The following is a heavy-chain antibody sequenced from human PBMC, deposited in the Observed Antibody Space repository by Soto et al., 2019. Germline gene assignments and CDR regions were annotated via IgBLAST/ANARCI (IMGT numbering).Heavy chain of an antibody. Sequence: PGGSLRLSCAASGFTFSSYAMHWVRQAPGKGLEWVAVISYDGSNKYYADSVKGRFTISRDNSKNTLYLQMNSLRAEDTAVYYCARARSRRFLEWSPWGYGMDVWGQGTTVTVSS. CDR1: GFTFSSYA. CDR3: ARARSRRFLEWSPWGYGMDV. J-gene: IGHJ6*02. CDR2: ISYDGSNK. D-gene: IGHD3-3*01. V-gene: IGHV3-30-3*01.